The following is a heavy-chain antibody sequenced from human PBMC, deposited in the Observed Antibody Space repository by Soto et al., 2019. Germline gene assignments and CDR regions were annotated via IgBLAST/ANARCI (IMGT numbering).Heavy chain of an antibody. CDR2: INPSGGT. J-gene: IGHJ4*01. CDR1: GGSFSTDY. CDR3: ARGDGSGSTKRLIDY. V-gene: IGHV4-34*01. Sequence: NPSETLSLTCAVYGGSFSTDYWSWIRQPPGKGLEWIGEINPSGGTNYNPSLKSRVTISVATSKNQFSLKLSSVTAADTAVYYCARGDGSGSTKRLIDYWGHGTLVTVSS. D-gene: IGHD3-10*01.